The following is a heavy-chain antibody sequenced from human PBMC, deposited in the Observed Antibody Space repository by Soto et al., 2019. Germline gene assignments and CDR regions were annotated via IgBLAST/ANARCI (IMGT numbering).Heavy chain of an antibody. J-gene: IGHJ4*02. D-gene: IGHD6-13*01. CDR1: GFFFSSYT. CDR2: FSATSENT. CDR3: AKEWEQQLVRLHLDY. Sequence: EVQLLESGGGLVQPGGSLRLSCVGSGFFFSSYTMTWVRQAPGKGLEWVSSFSATSENTYYADSVRGRFTISRDNSKNTLFLQMNSLTAEHTAMYYCAKEWEQQLVRLHLDYWGQGIMVIVSS. V-gene: IGHV3-23*01.